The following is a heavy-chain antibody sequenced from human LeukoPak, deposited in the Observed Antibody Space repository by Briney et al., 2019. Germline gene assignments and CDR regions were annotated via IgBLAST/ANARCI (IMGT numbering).Heavy chain of an antibody. J-gene: IGHJ4*02. CDR3: ARAGNYYSSGSYLGY. Sequence: GSLRLSCAASGFTVSSNYISWVRQAPGKGLEWIGYIYYRGSANYNPSLKSRVTISVDTSKNHFSLKLSAVTAADTAVYYCARAGNYYSSGSYLGYWGQGTLVTVSS. D-gene: IGHD3-10*01. CDR2: IYYRGSA. CDR1: GFTVSSNY. V-gene: IGHV4-59*02.